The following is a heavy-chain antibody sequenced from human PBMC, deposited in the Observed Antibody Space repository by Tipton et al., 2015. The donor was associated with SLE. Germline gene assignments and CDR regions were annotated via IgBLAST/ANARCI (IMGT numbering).Heavy chain of an antibody. CDR1: GGSFSGYY. Sequence: TLSLTCAVYGGSFSGYYWSWIRQPPGKGLEWIGEINHSGSTNHNPSLKSRVTISVDTSKNQFSLKLSSVTAADTAVYYCARAGDDDYWGQGTLVTVSS. CDR3: ARAGDDDY. J-gene: IGHJ4*02. D-gene: IGHD7-27*01. V-gene: IGHV4-34*01. CDR2: INHSGST.